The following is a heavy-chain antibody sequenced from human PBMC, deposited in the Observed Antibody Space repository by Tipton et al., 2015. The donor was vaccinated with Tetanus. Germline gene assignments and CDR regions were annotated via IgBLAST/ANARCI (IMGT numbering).Heavy chain of an antibody. CDR2: MYSGGDT. D-gene: IGHD3-22*01. J-gene: IGHJ4*02. V-gene: IGHV3-53*01. CDR3: ARDLRNYYDSSGYSDY. Sequence: VQLVQSGGGLIQPGGSLRLSCVASGFIVSSHYMSWVRQAPGKGLEWVSVMYSGGDTYYVDSVKGRFSISRDNAKNTLYLQMNSLRAEDTAVYYCARDLRNYYDSSGYSDYWGQGTLVTVSS. CDR1: GFIVSSHY.